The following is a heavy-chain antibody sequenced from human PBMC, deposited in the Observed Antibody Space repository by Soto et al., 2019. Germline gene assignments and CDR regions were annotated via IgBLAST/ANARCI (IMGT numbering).Heavy chain of an antibody. V-gene: IGHV1-24*01. Sequence: AXVKVSCKVSGYTLTELSMHWVRQAPGKGLEWMGGFDPEDGETIYAQKFQGRVTMTEDTSTDTAYMELSSLRSEDTAVYYCATLLVYATRVYYFYYWGQGTLVTVSS. D-gene: IGHD2-8*01. CDR3: ATLLVYATRVYYFYY. CDR1: GYTLTELS. CDR2: FDPEDGET. J-gene: IGHJ4*02.